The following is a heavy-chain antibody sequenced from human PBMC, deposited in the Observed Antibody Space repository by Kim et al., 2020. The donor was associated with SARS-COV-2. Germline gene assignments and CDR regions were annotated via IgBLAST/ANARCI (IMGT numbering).Heavy chain of an antibody. CDR3: ARERSWGLVPAFDI. D-gene: IGHD6-19*01. CDR1: GGSISSGGYY. J-gene: IGHJ3*02. Sequence: TLSLTCTVSGGSISSGGYYWSWIRQHPGKGLEWIGYIYYSGSTYYNPSLKSRVTISVDTSKNQFSLKLSSVTAADTAVYYCARERSWGLVPAFDIWGQGTMVTVSS. CDR2: IYYSGST. V-gene: IGHV4-31*03.